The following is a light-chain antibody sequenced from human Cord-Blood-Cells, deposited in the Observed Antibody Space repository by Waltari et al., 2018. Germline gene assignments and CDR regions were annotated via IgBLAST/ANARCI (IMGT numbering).Light chain of an antibody. J-gene: IGKJ2*01. CDR2: KAS. V-gene: IGKV1-5*03. Sequence: DIQMPQSPSTLSASVGDRVTITCRASQSISSWLAWYQQKPGKAPKLLIYKASSLESGVPSMFSGSGSGTEFTLTISILQPDDFATYYCQQYNSYSTFGQGTKLEIK. CDR1: QSISSW. CDR3: QQYNSYST.